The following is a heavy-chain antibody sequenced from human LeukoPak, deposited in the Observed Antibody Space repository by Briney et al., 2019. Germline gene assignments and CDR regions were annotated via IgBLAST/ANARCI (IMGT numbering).Heavy chain of an antibody. Sequence: GGSLRLSCAASGFTFSSYAMSWVRQAPGKGLEWVSYISSSGSTIYYADSVKGRFTISRDNAKNSLYLQMNSLRAEDTAVYYCARESRSYCSGGSCYSAPGDYYYGMDVWGKGTTVTVSS. V-gene: IGHV3-48*03. J-gene: IGHJ6*04. CDR3: ARESRSYCSGGSCYSAPGDYYYGMDV. CDR2: ISSSGSTI. CDR1: GFTFSSYA. D-gene: IGHD2-15*01.